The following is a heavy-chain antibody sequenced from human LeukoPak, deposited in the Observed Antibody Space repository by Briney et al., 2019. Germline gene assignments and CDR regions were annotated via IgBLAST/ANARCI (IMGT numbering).Heavy chain of an antibody. CDR2: FDPEDGET. CDR3: ATVGASGYSSGWRQYYFDY. V-gene: IGHV1-24*01. Sequence: ASVKVSCKVSGYTLTELSMHWVRQAPGKGLEWMGGFDPEDGETIYAQKFQGRVTMTEDTSTDTAYMELSSLRSEDTAVYYCATVGASGYSSGWRQYYFDYWAREPWSPSPQ. D-gene: IGHD6-19*01. J-gene: IGHJ4*02. CDR1: GYTLTELS.